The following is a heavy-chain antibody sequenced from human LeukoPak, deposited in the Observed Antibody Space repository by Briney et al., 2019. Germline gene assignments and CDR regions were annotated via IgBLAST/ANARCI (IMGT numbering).Heavy chain of an antibody. V-gene: IGHV4-39*07. D-gene: IGHD3-10*01. CDR3: ARGRGEGRGIAMIRGVRAPSYNWFDP. CDR2: IYYSGST. J-gene: IGHJ5*02. CDR1: GGSISSSTYY. Sequence: SETLSLTSTVSGGSISSSTYYWGWIRQPPGKGLEWIGSIYYSGSTYYNPSLKSRVTISVDTSKNQFSLKLSSVTAADMAVYYCARGRGEGRGIAMIRGVRAPSYNWFDPWGHGILVTVSS.